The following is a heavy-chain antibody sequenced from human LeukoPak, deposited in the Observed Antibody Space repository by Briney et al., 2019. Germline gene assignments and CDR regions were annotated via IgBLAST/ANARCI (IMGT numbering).Heavy chain of an antibody. CDR1: GYTFSSYG. CDR2: IKQDGSEK. V-gene: IGHV3-7*01. D-gene: IGHD3-10*01. Sequence: GGSLRLSCAASGYTFSSYGMHWVRQAPGKGLEWVANIKQDGSEKYYVDSVKGRFTISRDNAKNSLYLQMNSLRAEDTAVYYCARDLAGHYYGSGSSFDYWGQGTLVTVS. CDR3: ARDLAGHYYGSGSSFDY. J-gene: IGHJ4*02.